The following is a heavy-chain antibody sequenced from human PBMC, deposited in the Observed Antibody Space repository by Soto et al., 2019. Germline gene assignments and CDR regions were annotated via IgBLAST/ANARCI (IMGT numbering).Heavy chain of an antibody. CDR1: GFTFSSYG. Sequence: PGGSLRPSCAASGFTFSSYGMHWVRQAPGKGLEWVAVISYDGSNKYYADSVKGRFTISRDNSKNTLYLQMNSLRAEDTAVYYCAKDYDDSSTIDYWGQGTLVTVSS. CDR2: ISYDGSNK. J-gene: IGHJ4*02. CDR3: AKDYDDSSTIDY. D-gene: IGHD3-22*01. V-gene: IGHV3-30*18.